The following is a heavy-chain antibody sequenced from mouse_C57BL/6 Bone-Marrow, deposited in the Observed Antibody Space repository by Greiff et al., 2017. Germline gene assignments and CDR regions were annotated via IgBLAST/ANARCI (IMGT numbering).Heavy chain of an antibody. CDR3: TSIYYDYDYAMDY. D-gene: IGHD2-4*01. J-gene: IGHJ4*01. V-gene: IGHV14-4*01. Sequence: VQLQQSGAELVRPGASVKLSCTASGFNIKDDYMHWVKQRPEQGLEWIGWIDPENGDTEYASKFQGKATITADTSSNTAYLQLSSLTSEDTAVYYWTSIYYDYDYAMDYWGQGTSVTVSS. CDR2: IDPENGDT. CDR1: GFNIKDDY.